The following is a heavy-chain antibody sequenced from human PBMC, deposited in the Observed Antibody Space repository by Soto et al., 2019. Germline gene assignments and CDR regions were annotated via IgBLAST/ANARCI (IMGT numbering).Heavy chain of an antibody. J-gene: IGHJ6*03. V-gene: IGHV5-51*01. D-gene: IGHD5-12*01. CDR2: IYPGDSDT. CDR3: ARQQYSGYDPYYYYYYMDV. CDR1: GYSFTSYW. Sequence: GESLKISCKGSGYSFTSYWIGWVRQMPGKGLEWMGIIYPGDSDTRYSPSFQGQVTISADKSISTAYLQWSSLKASDTAMYYCARQQYSGYDPYYYYYYMDVWGKGTTVTVSS.